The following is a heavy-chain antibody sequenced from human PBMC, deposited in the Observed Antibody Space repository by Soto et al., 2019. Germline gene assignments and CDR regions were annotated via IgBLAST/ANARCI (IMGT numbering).Heavy chain of an antibody. CDR3: AKAANYDFWSGYNSYMDV. V-gene: IGHV3-23*01. CDR1: GFTFDNYA. CDR2: ITSRGDST. J-gene: IGHJ6*03. Sequence: GGSLRLSCAASGFTFDNYAMSWVRQTPGKGLEWVSSITSRGDSTYYADSVKGRVTISRDNSKNTLYVQMNSLRAEDTAAYYCAKAANYDFWSGYNSYMDVWGKGTTVTVSS. D-gene: IGHD3-3*01.